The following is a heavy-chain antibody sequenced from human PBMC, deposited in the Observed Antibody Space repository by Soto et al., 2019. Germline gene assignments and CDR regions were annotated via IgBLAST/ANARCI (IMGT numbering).Heavy chain of an antibody. D-gene: IGHD4-4*01. J-gene: IGHJ4*02. V-gene: IGHV4-34*01. CDR2: INHSGST. CDR3: ARGRKWPSRDYSNFYVRYYFDY. Sequence: SETLSLTCAVYGGSFSGYYWIWIRQPPGKGLEWIGEINHSGSTNYNPSLKSRVTISVDTSKNQSSLKLSSVTAADTAVYYCARGRKWPSRDYSNFYVRYYFDYWGQGTLVTVSS. CDR1: GGSFSGYY.